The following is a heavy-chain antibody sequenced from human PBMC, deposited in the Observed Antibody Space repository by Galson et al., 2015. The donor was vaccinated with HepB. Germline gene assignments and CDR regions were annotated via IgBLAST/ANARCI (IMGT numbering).Heavy chain of an antibody. CDR3: ARSATRGYYDSSGYWVY. Sequence: SVKVSCKASGYTFTSYYMHWVRQAPGQGLEWMGIINPSGGSTSYAQKFQGRVTMTRDTSTSTVYMEPSSLRSEDTAVYYCARSATRGYYDSSGYWVYWGQGTLVTVSS. V-gene: IGHV1-46*01. CDR1: GYTFTSYY. J-gene: IGHJ4*02. D-gene: IGHD3-22*01. CDR2: INPSGGST.